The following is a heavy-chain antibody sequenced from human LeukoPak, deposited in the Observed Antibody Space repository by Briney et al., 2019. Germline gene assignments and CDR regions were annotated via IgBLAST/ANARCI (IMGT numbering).Heavy chain of an antibody. V-gene: IGHV3-9*01. CDR3: TTDLGYSGYDLIIPFDY. J-gene: IGHJ4*02. D-gene: IGHD5-12*01. CDR1: GITFHDYA. Sequence: PGGSLRLSCAASGITFHDYAIHWVRQAPGKGLEWVSGISWNSFNIGYADSVKGRFTISRDNAKNFLYLQMNSLETEDTAVYYCTTDLGYSGYDLIIPFDYWGQGTLVTVSS. CDR2: ISWNSFNI.